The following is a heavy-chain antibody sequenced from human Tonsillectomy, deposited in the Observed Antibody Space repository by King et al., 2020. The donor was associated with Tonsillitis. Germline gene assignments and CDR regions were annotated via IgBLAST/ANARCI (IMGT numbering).Heavy chain of an antibody. V-gene: IGHV3-21*01. CDR2: ISSSSSYI. D-gene: IGHD1-26*01. CDR1: GFTFSSYS. Sequence: VQLVESGGGLVKPGGSLRLSCAASGFTFSSYSMNWVRQAPGKGLEWVSSISSSSSYIYYADSVKGRFTISRDNAKNSLYLQMNSLRAEDTAVYYCARGSGRYAGYYYYGMDVWGQGTTVTVSS. J-gene: IGHJ6*02. CDR3: ARGSGRYAGYYYYGMDV.